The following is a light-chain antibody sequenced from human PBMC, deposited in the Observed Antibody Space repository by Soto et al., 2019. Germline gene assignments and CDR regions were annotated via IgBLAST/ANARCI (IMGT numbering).Light chain of an antibody. CDR3: SSYTSSSILYV. CDR2: DVS. J-gene: IGLJ1*01. Sequence: QSLLTQPASVSGSPGQSITISCTGTGSDVGGFNYVSWYQQYPGKAPKLMIYDVSYRPSGVSNRFSGSKSGNTASLSISGLQAEDEAEYYCSSYTSSSILYVFGTGTKVTV. V-gene: IGLV2-14*01. CDR1: GSDVGGFNY.